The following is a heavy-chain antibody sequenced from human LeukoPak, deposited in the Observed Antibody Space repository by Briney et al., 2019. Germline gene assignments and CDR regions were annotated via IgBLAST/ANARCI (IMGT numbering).Heavy chain of an antibody. D-gene: IGHD5-18*01. CDR3: AKDGPSYGYFEGLDY. CDR1: GFTFDDYG. J-gene: IGHJ4*02. Sequence: GGSLRLSCAASGFTFDDYGMSRVRQAPGKGLEWVSGINWNGGSTGYADSVKGRFTISRDNAKNSLYLQMNSLRAEDTAVYYCAKDGPSYGYFEGLDYWGQGTLVTVSS. CDR2: INWNGGST. V-gene: IGHV3-20*04.